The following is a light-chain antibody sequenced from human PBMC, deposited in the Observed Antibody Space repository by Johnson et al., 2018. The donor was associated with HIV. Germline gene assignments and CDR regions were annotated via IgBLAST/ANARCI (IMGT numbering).Light chain of an antibody. CDR3: GTWDSSLSAVP. CDR2: DSN. Sequence: QSVLTQPPSVSAAPGQKVTISCSGSTSKIGNNYVSWYQHLPGAAPKLLIYDSNKRPSGIPDRFSGSKSGTSAPLDITGLQTGDEADYYCGTWDSSLSAVPFGTGTKVTVL. CDR1: TSKIGNNY. J-gene: IGLJ1*01. V-gene: IGLV1-51*01.